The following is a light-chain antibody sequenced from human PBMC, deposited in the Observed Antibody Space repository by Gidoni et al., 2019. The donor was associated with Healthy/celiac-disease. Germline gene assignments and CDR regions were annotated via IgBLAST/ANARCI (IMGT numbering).Light chain of an antibody. V-gene: IGKV4-1*01. CDR2: WAS. Sequence: DIVMTQSPDSLAVSLGERATINCKSSQSVLYSSNNKNYLAWYQQKPGQPPKLLIYWASTRESGVPDRFSGSGSGTDFTLTISSLQAEDVAVYYCQQYYSTPAGCSFXQXTKLEIK. CDR3: QQYYSTPAGCS. CDR1: QSVLYSSNNKNY. J-gene: IGKJ2*04.